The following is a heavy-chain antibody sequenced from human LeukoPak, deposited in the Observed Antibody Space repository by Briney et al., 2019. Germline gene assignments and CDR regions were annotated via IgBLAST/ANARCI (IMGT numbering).Heavy chain of an antibody. V-gene: IGHV1-2*02. Sequence: ASVKVSCKASGYTFTGYYMHWVRQAPGQGLEWMGWINPNSGGTNYAQKFQDRVTMTRDTSISTAYMELSRLRSDDTAVYYCASVDSSGSDAFDIWGQGTMVTVSS. J-gene: IGHJ3*02. CDR2: INPNSGGT. CDR3: ASVDSSGSDAFDI. D-gene: IGHD3-22*01. CDR1: GYTFTGYY.